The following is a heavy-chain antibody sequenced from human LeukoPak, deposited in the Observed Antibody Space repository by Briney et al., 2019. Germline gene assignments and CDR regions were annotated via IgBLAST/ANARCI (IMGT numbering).Heavy chain of an antibody. J-gene: IGHJ4*02. V-gene: IGHV3-23*01. D-gene: IGHD5-12*01. CDR3: ATGLGYSGYDFLDY. CDR2: ISGSGGST. Sequence: GGSLRLSCAASGFTFSSYAMSWVRQAPGKGLEWVSAISGSGGSTYYADSVKGRFTISRDNSKNTLYLQMNSLRAEDTAVYYCATGLGYSGYDFLDYWGQGTLVTVPS. CDR1: GFTFSSYA.